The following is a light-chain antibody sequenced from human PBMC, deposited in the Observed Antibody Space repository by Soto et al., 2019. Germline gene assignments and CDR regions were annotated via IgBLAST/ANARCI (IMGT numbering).Light chain of an antibody. Sequence: QPVLTQPPSASVTPGQRVTISCSGSSSNIGSNTVNWYQQLPGTAPKLLIYSNNQRPSGVPDRFSGSKSGTSASLAISGLQSEDEADYYCAAWDDSLNGVVFGGGTQLTVL. V-gene: IGLV1-44*01. CDR1: SSNIGSNT. J-gene: IGLJ2*01. CDR3: AAWDDSLNGVV. CDR2: SNN.